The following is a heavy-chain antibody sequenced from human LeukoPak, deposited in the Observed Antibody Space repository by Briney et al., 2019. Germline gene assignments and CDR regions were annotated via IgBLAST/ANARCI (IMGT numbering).Heavy chain of an antibody. D-gene: IGHD3-16*02. Sequence: GGSLRLSCAASGFTFDDYGMSWVRQAPGKGLEWVSGINWNGGSTYYADSVKGRFTISRDNSKNTLYLQMNSLRAEDTAVYYCANLQQALFIVAKAFDIWGQGTMVTVSS. J-gene: IGHJ3*02. CDR3: ANLQQALFIVAKAFDI. V-gene: IGHV3-20*04. CDR1: GFTFDDYG. CDR2: INWNGGST.